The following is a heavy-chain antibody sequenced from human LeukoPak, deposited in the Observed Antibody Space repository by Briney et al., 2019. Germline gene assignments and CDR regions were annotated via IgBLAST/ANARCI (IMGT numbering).Heavy chain of an antibody. CDR1: GGSFSGYY. CDR3: ARGGRYYGSGSYYSGY. Sequence: SETLSLTCAVYGGSFSGYYWSWIRQPPGKRLEWIGEVNHSGSTNYNPSLKSRVTISVDTSKNQFSLKLSSVTAADTAVYYCARGGRYYGSGSYYSGYWGQGTLVTVSS. V-gene: IGHV4-34*01. J-gene: IGHJ4*02. CDR2: VNHSGST. D-gene: IGHD3-10*01.